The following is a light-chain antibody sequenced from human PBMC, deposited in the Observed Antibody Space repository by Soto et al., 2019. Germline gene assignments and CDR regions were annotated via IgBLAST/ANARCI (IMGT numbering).Light chain of an antibody. CDR1: SSNIGTSS. CDR3: AAWDDSLNGHV. J-gene: IGLJ1*01. V-gene: IGLV1-44*01. Sequence: QSVMTQPHSASGTPGQRFTICCSGSSSNIGTSSVHWFQQLPGTAPKLLISTTNQRPSGVPERFSGSKSGTSASLAISGLQSEDEADYYCAAWDDSLNGHVFGTGTKVTVL. CDR2: TTN.